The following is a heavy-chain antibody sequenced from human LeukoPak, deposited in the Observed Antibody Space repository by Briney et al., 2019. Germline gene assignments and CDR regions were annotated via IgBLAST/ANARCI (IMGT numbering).Heavy chain of an antibody. Sequence: GGSLRLSCAASGFTFSSYGMHWVRQAPGKGLEWVAVIWYDGSSKYYADSVKGRFTISRDNSKNTLYLQMNSLRAEDTAVYYCAKDSAGYYYAFDIWGQGTMVTVSS. J-gene: IGHJ3*02. CDR3: AKDSAGYYYAFDI. D-gene: IGHD3-22*01. V-gene: IGHV3-33*06. CDR1: GFTFSSYG. CDR2: IWYDGSSK.